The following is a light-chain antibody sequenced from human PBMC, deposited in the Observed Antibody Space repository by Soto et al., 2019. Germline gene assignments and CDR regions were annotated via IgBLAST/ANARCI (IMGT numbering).Light chain of an antibody. CDR1: QSMGRS. CDR2: QAS. J-gene: IGKJ1*01. V-gene: IGKV1-5*03. CDR3: QQSDSTPRT. Sequence: DIHITQSPSTLSASVGDRVTITCRASQSMGRSLAWYQHKPGQPPKLLIYQASSLEGGVPSRFSGSGSGTDFTLTISSLEPEDFAAYHCQQSDSTPRTFGQGTKVDIK.